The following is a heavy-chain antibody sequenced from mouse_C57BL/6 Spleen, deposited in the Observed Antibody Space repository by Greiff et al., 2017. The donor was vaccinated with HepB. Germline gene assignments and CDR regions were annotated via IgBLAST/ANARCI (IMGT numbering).Heavy chain of an antibody. Sequence: QVQLQQSGAELARPGASVKLSCKASGYTFTSYGISWVKQRTGQGLEWIGEIYPRSGNTYYNEKFKGKATLTADKSSSTAYMELRSLTSEDSAVYFCAREGTRDYFDNWGQGTTLTVSS. D-gene: IGHD3-1*01. CDR3: AREGTRDYFDN. CDR1: GYTFTSYG. CDR2: IYPRSGNT. V-gene: IGHV1-81*01. J-gene: IGHJ2*01.